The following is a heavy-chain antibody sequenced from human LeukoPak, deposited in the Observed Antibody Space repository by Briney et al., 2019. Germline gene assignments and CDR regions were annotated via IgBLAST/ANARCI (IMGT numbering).Heavy chain of an antibody. CDR2: IGFDGSGT. J-gene: IGHJ6*02. Sequence: PGGSLRLSCAASGFSLSGYWMHWVRQAPGKGLVWGSRIGFDGSGTTYAASVKGRFTISRDTSKNTLYLQMNSLRDEDAAVYHCTRVQAGRSGLMDVWGRGTTVTVSS. D-gene: IGHD2-8*02. CDR1: GFSLSGYW. V-gene: IGHV3-74*01. CDR3: TRVQAGRSGLMDV.